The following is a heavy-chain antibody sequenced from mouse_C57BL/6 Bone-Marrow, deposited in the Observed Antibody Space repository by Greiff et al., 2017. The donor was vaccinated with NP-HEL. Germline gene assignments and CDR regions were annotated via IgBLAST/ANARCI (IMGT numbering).Heavy chain of an antibody. CDR1: GYAFSSYW. CDR3: ARDFPYYYGSSYAYFDY. Sequence: VQLQQSGAELVKPGASVKISCKASGYAFSSYWMNWVKQRPGKGLEWIGQIYPGDGDTNYNGKFKGKATLTADKSSSTAYMQLSSLTSEDSAVYFCARDFPYYYGSSYAYFDYWGQGTTLTVSS. CDR2: IYPGDGDT. V-gene: IGHV1-80*01. D-gene: IGHD1-1*01. J-gene: IGHJ2*01.